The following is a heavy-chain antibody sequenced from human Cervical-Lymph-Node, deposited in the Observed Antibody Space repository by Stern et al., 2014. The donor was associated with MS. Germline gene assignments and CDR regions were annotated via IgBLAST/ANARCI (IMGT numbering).Heavy chain of an antibody. CDR2: IWYDGSNP. V-gene: IGHV3-33*01. CDR1: GFSFSRYA. J-gene: IGHJ4*02. Sequence: VQLVESGGGVVQPGRSLRLSCAASGFSFSRYAMHWVRQAPGKGLEWVEVIWYDGSNPYYADSVTGPFPSSRDNFKNTLYLQMNSLRAEDTAVYYCASAYSSSHYYFDYWGQGTLVTVSS. D-gene: IGHD6-13*01. CDR3: ASAYSSSHYYFDY.